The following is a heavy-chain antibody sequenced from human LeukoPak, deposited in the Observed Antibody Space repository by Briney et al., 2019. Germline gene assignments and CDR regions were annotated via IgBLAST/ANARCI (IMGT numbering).Heavy chain of an antibody. CDR3: ARELRGAAAIPFSYYFMDV. Sequence: ASVEVSCKASGGTFSSYSMSWVRQAPGQGLEWMGRFIPIFDTSNYAQKFQGRVTITTDKSTNTVYMELSSLRSEDTAVYYCARELRGAAAIPFSYYFMDVWGKGTTVTVSS. D-gene: IGHD6-13*01. J-gene: IGHJ6*03. CDR2: FIPIFDTS. CDR1: GGTFSSYS. V-gene: IGHV1-69*05.